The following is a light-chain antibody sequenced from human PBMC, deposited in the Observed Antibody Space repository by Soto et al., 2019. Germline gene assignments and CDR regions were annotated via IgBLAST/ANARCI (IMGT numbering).Light chain of an antibody. CDR2: EVS. CDR1: SSDVGDYNY. CDR3: SSYAGSLYV. Sequence: QSVLTQPPSASGSPGQSVTISCTGTSSDVGDYNYVSWYQQHPGKAPKLMIYEVSKRPSGVPDRFSGSKSGNTVSLTVSGFHAEAETYYFCSSYAGSLYVFGTGTKLTVL. V-gene: IGLV2-8*01. J-gene: IGLJ1*01.